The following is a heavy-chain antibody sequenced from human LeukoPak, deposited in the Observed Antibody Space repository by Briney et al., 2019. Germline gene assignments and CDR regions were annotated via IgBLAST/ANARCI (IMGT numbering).Heavy chain of an antibody. J-gene: IGHJ4*02. Sequence: NPGGSLRLSCAASGFTFSNAWMSWVRQAPGKGLDWVGRIRSKTDGGTTDHAASVKGRFTISRDDSNNMLYLQMNSLKTEDTAVYYCSTWTDLYDYWGQGTLVTVSS. CDR3: STWTDLYDY. D-gene: IGHD3/OR15-3a*01. V-gene: IGHV3-15*01. CDR2: IRSKTDGGTT. CDR1: GFTFSNAW.